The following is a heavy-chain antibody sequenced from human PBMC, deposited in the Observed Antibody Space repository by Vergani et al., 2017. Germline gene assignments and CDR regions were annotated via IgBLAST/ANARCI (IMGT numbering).Heavy chain of an antibody. J-gene: IGHJ4*02. V-gene: IGHV3-23*01. D-gene: IGHD1-26*01. Sequence: EVQLLESGGSLKQPGGSVRLSCAASGFTFSTCAMHWVRQAPGKGLEWVSALTGGGGSTYYADSFKGRFIISRDNSRDTLYLQMNSLRPEDTATYYCVKDAGSYENFFASWGQGTLVTVSS. CDR2: LTGGGGST. CDR1: GFTFSTCA. CDR3: VKDAGSYENFFAS.